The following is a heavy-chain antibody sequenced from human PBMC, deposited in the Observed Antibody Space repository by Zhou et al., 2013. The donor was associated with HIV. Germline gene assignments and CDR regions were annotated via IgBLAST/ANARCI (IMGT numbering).Heavy chain of an antibody. CDR1: GDTISGYG. Sequence: QVQLVQSGAEVKKPGSSVKVSCRASGDTISGYGVNWVRQAPGQGLEWMGRIIPVLEIKNYAPKFQGRVSITADPSTNTSYMELRSLRSEDTAKYYCAIPSNCSFNCHVRGDDYYYYSMDVWGIGTTVTVSS. V-gene: IGHV1-69*04. CDR3: AIPSNCSFNCHVRGDDYYYYSMDV. J-gene: IGHJ6*03. CDR2: IIPVLEIK. D-gene: IGHD2-15*01.